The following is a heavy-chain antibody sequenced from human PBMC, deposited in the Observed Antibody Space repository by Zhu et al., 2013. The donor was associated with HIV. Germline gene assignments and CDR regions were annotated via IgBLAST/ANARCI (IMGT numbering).Heavy chain of an antibody. CDR3: VREVGIGIAVYYYYGMDV. J-gene: IGHJ6*02. CDR2: IDVYNGNI. D-gene: IGHD6-13*01. Sequence: QVQLVQSGAEVKKPGASVRVSCKAFGYTSSSYSINWVRQAPGQGLEWMGWIDVYNGNINSAEKFQDRVTMTTDTSTSTAYMDLRSLRSDDTAVYYCVREVGIGIAVYYYYGMDVWGQGTTVTVSS. V-gene: IGHV1-18*01. CDR1: GYTSSSYS.